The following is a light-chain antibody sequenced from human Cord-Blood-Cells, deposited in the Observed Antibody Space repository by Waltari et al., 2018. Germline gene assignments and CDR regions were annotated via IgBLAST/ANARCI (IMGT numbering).Light chain of an antibody. CDR3: QQSYSTPHT. Sequence: DIQMTQSPSSLSASVGDRITITCRASQSISRYLNWYQHKPGKAPKLLIYAASSLQSGVPSRFSGSGSGTDFTLTISRLQPEGFATYYCQQSYSTPHTFGQGTKLEIK. J-gene: IGKJ2*01. CDR2: AAS. V-gene: IGKV1-39*01. CDR1: QSISRY.